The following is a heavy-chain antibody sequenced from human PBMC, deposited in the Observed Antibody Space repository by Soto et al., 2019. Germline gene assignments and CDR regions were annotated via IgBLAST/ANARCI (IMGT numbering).Heavy chain of an antibody. Sequence: GESLKISCKGSGYSFTSYWIGWVRQMPGKGLEWMGIIYPGDSDTRYSPSFQGQVTISADKSISTAYLQWSSLKASDTVMYYCARQLVVPAATYYYYGMDVWGQGTAVTVSS. V-gene: IGHV5-51*01. CDR1: GYSFTSYW. CDR3: ARQLVVPAATYYYYGMDV. D-gene: IGHD2-2*01. J-gene: IGHJ6*02. CDR2: IYPGDSDT.